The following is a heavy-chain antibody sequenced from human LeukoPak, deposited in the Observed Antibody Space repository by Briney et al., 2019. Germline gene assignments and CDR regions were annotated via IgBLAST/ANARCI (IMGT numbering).Heavy chain of an antibody. CDR2: INHSGST. J-gene: IGHJ5*02. Sequence: SKTLSLTCAVYGGSFSGYYWSWIRQPPGKGLEWIGEINHSGSTNYNPSLKSRVTISVDTSKNQFSLKLSSVTAADTAVYYCARAPTYYYDSSGYYSWFDPWGQGTLVTVSS. CDR1: GGSFSGYY. D-gene: IGHD3-22*01. CDR3: ARAPTYYYDSSGYYSWFDP. V-gene: IGHV4-34*01.